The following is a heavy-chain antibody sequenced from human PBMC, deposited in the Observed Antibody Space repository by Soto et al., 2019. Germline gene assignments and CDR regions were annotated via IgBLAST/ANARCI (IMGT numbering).Heavy chain of an antibody. D-gene: IGHD2-21*01. Sequence: GASVKVSCKASGYIFTSYGISWVRQAPGQGLEWMGRINTYNGDTKYAQRSQGRLTMTTDTSTRTAYMELRSLRSDDTAVYYCARDCGAINCYSGLDVWGQGTTVTVSS. V-gene: IGHV1-18*01. CDR2: INTYNGDT. CDR3: ARDCGAINCYSGLDV. J-gene: IGHJ6*02. CDR1: GYIFTSYG.